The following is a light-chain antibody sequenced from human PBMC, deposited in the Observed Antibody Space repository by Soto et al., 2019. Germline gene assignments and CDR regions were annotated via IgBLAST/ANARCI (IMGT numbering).Light chain of an antibody. CDR1: TSNIGAGYD. J-gene: IGLJ3*02. CDR3: QSYDSSLSGWV. V-gene: IGLV1-40*01. Sequence: QSVLTQPPSVSGAPGQRVTISCAGSTSNIGAGYDVHWYQQLPGTAPKLLMYGNNNRPSGVPDRFSGSKSGTSASLAITGLQAEDEADYYCQSYDSSLSGWVFGGGTKVTVL. CDR2: GNN.